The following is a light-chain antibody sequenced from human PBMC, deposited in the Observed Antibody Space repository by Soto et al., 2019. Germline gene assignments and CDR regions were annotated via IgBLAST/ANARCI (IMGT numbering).Light chain of an antibody. V-gene: IGKV3-20*01. CDR3: QQYGSTPHT. Sequence: EIVLTQSPGTLSLSPGDRATLSCRASQSISSSFLVWYQQRPGQAPRLLIYGASSRATGIPDRFSGSGSGTDFTHTISRLEAEDLAVYFCQQYGSTPHTFGQGTNLEIK. CDR1: QSISSSF. J-gene: IGKJ2*01. CDR2: GAS.